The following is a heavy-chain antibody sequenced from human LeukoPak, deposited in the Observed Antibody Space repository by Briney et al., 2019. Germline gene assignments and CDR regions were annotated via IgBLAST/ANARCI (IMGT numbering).Heavy chain of an antibody. CDR3: AQDLSSSGFRIDY. CDR2: ISDSGVST. Sequence: PGGSLRLSCAASGFTFSSHAMSWVRQAAGKGLEWVSTISDSGVSTYYADSVKGRFTISRDNSKNTLYMQMNSLRAGDTAVYYCAQDLSSSGFRIDYWGQGTLVTVSS. CDR1: GFTFSSHA. D-gene: IGHD6-19*01. J-gene: IGHJ4*02. V-gene: IGHV3-23*01.